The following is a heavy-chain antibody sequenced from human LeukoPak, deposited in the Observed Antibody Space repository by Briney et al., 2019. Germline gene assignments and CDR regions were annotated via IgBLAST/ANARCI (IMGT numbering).Heavy chain of an antibody. CDR1: GYTLTELS. D-gene: IGHD3-22*01. CDR2: FDPEDGET. J-gene: IGHJ4*02. Sequence: ASVKVSCKASGYTLTELSMHWVRQAPGKGLEWMGGFDPEDGETIYAQKFQGRVTMTEDTSTDTAYMELSSLRPEDTAVYYCATGGYYYDSSGYYYDYWGQGTLVTVSS. CDR3: ATGGYYYDSSGYYYDY. V-gene: IGHV1-24*01.